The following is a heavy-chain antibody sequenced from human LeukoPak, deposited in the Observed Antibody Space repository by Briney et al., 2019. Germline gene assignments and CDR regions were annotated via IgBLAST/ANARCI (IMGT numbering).Heavy chain of an antibody. Sequence: SETLSLTCTVSGGSISSYYWSWIRQPPGKGLEWIGYIYYSGSTNYKSSLKSRVTISVDTSKNQFSLKLSSVTAADTAVYYCARTTEGGYSYGYFYYYYMDVWGKGTTVTVSS. CDR1: GGSISSYY. V-gene: IGHV4-59*01. D-gene: IGHD5-18*01. CDR2: IYYSGST. J-gene: IGHJ6*03. CDR3: ARTTEGGYSYGYFYYYYMDV.